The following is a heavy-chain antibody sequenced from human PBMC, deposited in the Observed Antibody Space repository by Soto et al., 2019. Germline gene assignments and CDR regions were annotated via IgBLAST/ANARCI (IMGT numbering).Heavy chain of an antibody. Sequence: QVQLQQWGAGLLKPSETLSLTCAVYGGSFSGYYWGWIRQPPGKGLEWIGEINHSGSTNYNPSLNSRVTISVDTSKYQFTQKLSAVTAADTAVYYYARGKNLRSIAAAGTYDYWGQGTLVTVSS. V-gene: IGHV4-34*01. D-gene: IGHD6-13*01. J-gene: IGHJ4*02. CDR2: INHSGST. CDR3: ARGKNLRSIAAAGTYDY. CDR1: GGSFSGYY.